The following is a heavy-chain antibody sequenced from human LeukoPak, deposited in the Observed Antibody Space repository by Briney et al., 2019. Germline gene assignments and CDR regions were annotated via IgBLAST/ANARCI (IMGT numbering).Heavy chain of an antibody. Sequence: SETLSLTCSVYGYSISSGHYWGWIRQPPGKGLEWIGSIYRSGSPYYDASLKSRLIISVDTSKNHLSLKLRSVTAADTAVYYCATLPGCSGGSCYRAFDMWGQGTMVTVSS. V-gene: IGHV4-38-2*02. D-gene: IGHD2-15*01. CDR2: IYRSGSP. CDR3: ATLPGCSGGSCYRAFDM. CDR1: GYSISSGHY. J-gene: IGHJ3*02.